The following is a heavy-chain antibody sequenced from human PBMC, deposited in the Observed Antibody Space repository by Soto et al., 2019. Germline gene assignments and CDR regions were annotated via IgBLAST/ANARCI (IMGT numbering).Heavy chain of an antibody. D-gene: IGHD3-3*01. CDR3: ATAKPWHYDFWSGYFTPYYYYYMDV. J-gene: IGHJ6*03. CDR2: MNPNSGNT. V-gene: IGHV1-8*01. CDR1: GYTFTSYD. Sequence: ASVKVSCKASGYTFTSYDINWVRQATGQGLEWMGWMNPNSGNTGYAQKLQGRVTMTRNTSISTAYMELSSLRSEDTAVYYCATAKPWHYDFWSGYFTPYYYYYMDVWGKGTTVTVSS.